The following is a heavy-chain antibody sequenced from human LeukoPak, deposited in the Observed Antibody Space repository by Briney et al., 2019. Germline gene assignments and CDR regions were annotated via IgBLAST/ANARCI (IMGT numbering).Heavy chain of an antibody. Sequence: PSGTLSLTRTVSGGSVSSSSFYWGWIRQPPGKGLEWIGSIYYSGNTYYNPSLKSRVTISLDTSTNQFSLKLSSVTAADTAVYYCARHPLKPYVSDWFDPWGQGTLVTVSS. CDR1: GGSVSSSSFY. D-gene: IGHD3-10*02. V-gene: IGHV4-39*01. CDR2: IYYSGNT. J-gene: IGHJ5*02. CDR3: ARHPLKPYVSDWFDP.